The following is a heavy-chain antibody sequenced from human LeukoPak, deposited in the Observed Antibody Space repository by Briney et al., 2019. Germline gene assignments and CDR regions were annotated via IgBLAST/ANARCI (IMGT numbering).Heavy chain of an antibody. J-gene: IGHJ6*03. V-gene: IGHV3-21*01. CDR2: ISSSSSYI. CDR1: GFTFSSYS. Sequence: GGSLRLSCAASGFTFSSYSMNWVRQAPGKGLEWVSSISSSSSYIYYADSVKGRFTISRDNAKNSLYLQMSSLRAEDTAVYYCAREEGYSGSYDDDYYYYMDVWGKGTTVTVSS. D-gene: IGHD1-26*01. CDR3: AREEGYSGSYDDDYYYYMDV.